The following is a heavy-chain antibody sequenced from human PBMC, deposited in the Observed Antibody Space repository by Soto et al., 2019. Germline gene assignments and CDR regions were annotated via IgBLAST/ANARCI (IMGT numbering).Heavy chain of an antibody. CDR3: TKARGAYSGYVDY. CDR1: GFTFSSYT. CDR2: AGGGGHNT. J-gene: IGHJ4*02. D-gene: IGHD5-12*01. V-gene: IGHV3-23*01. Sequence: EVQLLESGGGLVQPGGSLRLSCEASGFTFSSYTMTWFRQAPGKGLEWVSCAGGGGHNTYYADSVKGRFTVSRDNSKNTLSLQMNSLRADDTAMYFCTKARGAYSGYVDYWGQGTLVTLSS.